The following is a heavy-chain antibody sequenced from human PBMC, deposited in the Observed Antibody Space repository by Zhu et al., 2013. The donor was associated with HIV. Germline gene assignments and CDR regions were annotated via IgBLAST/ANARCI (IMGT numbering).Heavy chain of an antibody. CDR3: ATELRSRKD. J-gene: IGHJ4*02. Sequence: QVQMVQSGAEVKKPGASVKVSCKASGYTFTSYDINWVRQATGQGLEWIGYMNPNSGNTGYAQKFQDRVTMTTDTSISTAYMELSSLRSEDTAVYYCATELRSRKDWGQGTLVTVSS. CDR2: MNPNSGNT. V-gene: IGHV1-8*01. CDR1: GYTFTSYD. D-gene: IGHD1-7*01.